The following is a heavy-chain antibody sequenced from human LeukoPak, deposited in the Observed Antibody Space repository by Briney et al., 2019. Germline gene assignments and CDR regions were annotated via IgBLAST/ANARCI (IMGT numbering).Heavy chain of an antibody. J-gene: IGHJ6*02. CDR3: ARGRTYYYDSSGYYGIHDYGMDV. Sequence: SDTLSLTCAVYGGSFSGYCWSWIRQPPGKGLECIGEINHSGSTKYNVSLKSRVTISVDTSKNQFSLKLSSVSGVDTSVYYCARGRTYYYDSSGYYGIHDYGMDVRGQGKTVTVSS. D-gene: IGHD3-22*01. CDR2: INHSGST. V-gene: IGHV4-34*01. CDR1: GGSFSGYC.